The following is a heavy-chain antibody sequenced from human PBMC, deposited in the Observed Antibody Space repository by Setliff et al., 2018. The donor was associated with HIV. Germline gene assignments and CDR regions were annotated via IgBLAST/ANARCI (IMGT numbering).Heavy chain of an antibody. Sequence: GASVKVSCKASGYTFNNYGISWVRQATGQGLEWMGWMNPNSGNTGYAQKFQGRVTMTRNTSISTAYMELSSLRSEDTAVYYCARALYSNSGWYFDLWGRGTLVTVSS. CDR3: ARALYSNSGWYFDL. CDR2: MNPNSGNT. J-gene: IGHJ2*01. V-gene: IGHV1-8*02. D-gene: IGHD6-6*01. CDR1: GYTFNNYG.